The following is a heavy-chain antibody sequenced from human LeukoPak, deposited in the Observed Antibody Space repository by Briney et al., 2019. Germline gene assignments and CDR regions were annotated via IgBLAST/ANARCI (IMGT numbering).Heavy chain of an antibody. V-gene: IGHV3-7*01. J-gene: IGHJ4*02. CDR3: ARLVGYTSNWDWVVGTTTTGVFDY. CDR2: VKQDGSEK. CDR1: GFTFSSYW. D-gene: IGHD1-26*01. Sequence: PGGSLRLSCAASGFTFSSYWMSWVRQAPGKGLEWVANVKQDGSEKYYVDSVKGRFTISRDNAKNSLYLQMNSLRAEDTAVYYCARLVGYTSNWDWVVGTTTTGVFDYWGQGTLVTVSS.